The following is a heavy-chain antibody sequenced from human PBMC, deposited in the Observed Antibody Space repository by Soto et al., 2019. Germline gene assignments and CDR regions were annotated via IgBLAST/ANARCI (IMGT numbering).Heavy chain of an antibody. Sequence: ASVKVSCKASGYTFTSYGISWVRQAPGQGLEWMGWISAYNGNTNYAQKLQGRVTMTTDTSTSTAYMELRSLRSDDTAVYYCARDKGGKWLRPEYWFDPWGQGTLVTVSS. V-gene: IGHV1-18*01. CDR2: ISAYNGNT. CDR1: GYTFTSYG. J-gene: IGHJ5*02. CDR3: ARDKGGKWLRPEYWFDP. D-gene: IGHD5-12*01.